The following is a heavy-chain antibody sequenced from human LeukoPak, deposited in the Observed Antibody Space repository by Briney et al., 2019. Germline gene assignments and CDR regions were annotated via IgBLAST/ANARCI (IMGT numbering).Heavy chain of an antibody. D-gene: IGHD3-10*01. CDR3: ARHIYGAYYYMDV. CDR1: GGSISSNY. J-gene: IGHJ6*03. CDR2: VFYSENS. V-gene: IGHV4-59*08. Sequence: SETLSLTCTGSGGSISSNYWSWIRQPPGKGLEWIGYVFYSENSNYNPSLKSRVTISIDTSKNQFSLNLSSVTAADTAVYYCARHIYGAYYYMDVWGKGTTVTVSS.